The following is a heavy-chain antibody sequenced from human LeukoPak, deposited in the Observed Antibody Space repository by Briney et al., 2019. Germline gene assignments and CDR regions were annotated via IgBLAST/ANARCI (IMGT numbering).Heavy chain of an antibody. V-gene: IGHV1-2*06. CDR1: GYTFTDYY. J-gene: IGHJ6*03. CDR3: AASLGDYYDSSGYYYNYYMDV. CDR2: INPNSGGT. Sequence: GASVKVSCKASGYTFTDYYMQWVRQAPGQGLEWMGRINPNSGGTNYAQKFQGRVTMTRDTSISTAYMELSRLRSDDTAVYYCAASLGDYYDSSGYYYNYYMDVWGKGTTVTVSS. D-gene: IGHD3-22*01.